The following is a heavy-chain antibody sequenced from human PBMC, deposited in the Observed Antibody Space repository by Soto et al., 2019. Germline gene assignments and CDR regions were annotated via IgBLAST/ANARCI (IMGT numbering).Heavy chain of an antibody. D-gene: IGHD2-8*02. CDR3: ASLTGSFVSFFDN. CDR1: GDSISSGDHY. Sequence: QVQLQESGPGLVKPSQTLSLSCTVSGDSISSGDHYWSWIRQPPGKGLEWIAHISYGGYTFYNPSLQSRITMSVDTSKNQAYLKLSSVTAADTAVYYCASLTGSFVSFFDNWGQGTPVTVSS. J-gene: IGHJ4*02. V-gene: IGHV4-30-4*01. CDR2: ISYGGYT.